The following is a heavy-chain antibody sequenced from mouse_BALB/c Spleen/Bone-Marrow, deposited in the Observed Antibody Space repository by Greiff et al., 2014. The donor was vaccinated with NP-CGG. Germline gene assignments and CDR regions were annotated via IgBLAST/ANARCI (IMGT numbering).Heavy chain of an antibody. CDR1: GFNIKDTY. CDR3: AIYFFGSSGFSS. V-gene: IGHV14-3*02. Sequence: VQLQQSGAELVKPGASVKLSCTASGFNIKDTYMHWVKQRPEQGLEWIGRIDPANGNTKYDPKFQGKATITADTSSNTAYLQLSSLTSEDTAVYFCAIYFFGSSGFSSRGQGTLVPVSA. J-gene: IGHJ3*01. D-gene: IGHD1-1*01. CDR2: IDPANGNT.